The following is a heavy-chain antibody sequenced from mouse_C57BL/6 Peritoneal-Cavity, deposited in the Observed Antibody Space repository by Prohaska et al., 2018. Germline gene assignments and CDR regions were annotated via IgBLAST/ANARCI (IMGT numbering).Heavy chain of an antibody. D-gene: IGHD1-3*01. Sequence: QSHLVQSEPELQKPINTVKSSLIASAYTFTTSLISCVKQGQGKGLKWMGWINTYTGVTRYAYEFKGRVTFSLENSSSTAYLQINNLKTEDTATYYCARTKGRGDGYWGQGTTLTVSS. CDR3: ARTKGRGDGY. J-gene: IGHJ2*01. CDR2: INTYTGVT. CDR1: AYTFTTSL. V-gene: IGHV9-3*01.